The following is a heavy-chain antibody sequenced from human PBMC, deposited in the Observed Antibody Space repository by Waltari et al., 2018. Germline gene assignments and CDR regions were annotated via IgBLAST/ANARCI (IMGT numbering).Heavy chain of an antibody. CDR3: ARLEFGSYYFDY. CDR2: IYHSGST. J-gene: IGHJ4*02. Sequence: QVQLQESGPGLVKPSETLSLTCAVSGYSISSGYYWGWIRQPPGKGLEWIGSIYHSGSTYSNPSLKSRVTISVDTSKNQFSLKLSSVTAADTAVYYCARLEFGSYYFDYWGQGTLVTVSS. V-gene: IGHV4-38-2*01. D-gene: IGHD3-10*01. CDR1: GYSISSGYY.